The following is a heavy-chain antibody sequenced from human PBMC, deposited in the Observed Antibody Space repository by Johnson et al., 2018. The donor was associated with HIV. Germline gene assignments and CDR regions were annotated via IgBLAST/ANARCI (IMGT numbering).Heavy chain of an antibody. CDR3: AKDRDTAMDYDAFDI. D-gene: IGHD5-18*01. J-gene: IGHJ3*02. V-gene: IGHV3-23*04. CDR1: GFTFGDYA. Sequence: MQLVESGGGVVQPGRSLRLSCTASGFTFGDYAMSWVRQAPGKGLEWVSAISGSGGSTYYADSVKGRFTISRDNSKNTLYLQMNSLRAEDTAVYYCAKDRDTAMDYDAFDIWGQGTMVTVSS. CDR2: ISGSGGST.